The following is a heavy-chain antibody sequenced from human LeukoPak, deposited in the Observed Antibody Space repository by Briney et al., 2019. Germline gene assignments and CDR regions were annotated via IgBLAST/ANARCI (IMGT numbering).Heavy chain of an antibody. CDR3: ARAYYYDSSGYYFFDY. D-gene: IGHD3-22*01. J-gene: IGHJ4*02. V-gene: IGHV4-4*07. CDR2: IYTSGRT. Sequence: PSETLSLTCTVSGGSISSYYWSWLRQPAGKGLEWIGRIYTSGRTIYRPSLESRVTISLDKSKNQFAPKLSSVTAADTAVYYCARAYYYDSSGYYFFDYWGQGTLVSVSS. CDR1: GGSISSYY.